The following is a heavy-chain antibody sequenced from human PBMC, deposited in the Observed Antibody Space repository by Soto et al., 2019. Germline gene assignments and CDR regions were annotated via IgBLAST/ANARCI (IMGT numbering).Heavy chain of an antibody. CDR1: GGSISTSNW. Sequence: QVQLQESGPGLLKASGTLSLTCAVSGGSISTSNWWNWVRQPPGKGLEWIGEIYHSGSTNYNPSLKIRVTISVDKSKNQILLKLNSVTAADTAVYYCARGGNYASGIFTPLDHWGHGALVTV. CDR3: ARGGNYASGIFTPLDH. V-gene: IGHV4-4*02. CDR2: IYHSGST. D-gene: IGHD3-10*01. J-gene: IGHJ4*01.